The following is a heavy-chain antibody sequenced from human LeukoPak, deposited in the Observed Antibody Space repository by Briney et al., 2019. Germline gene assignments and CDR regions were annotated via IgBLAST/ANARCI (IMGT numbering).Heavy chain of an antibody. CDR3: ARGAVFGVVRRVQITDY. D-gene: IGHD3-3*01. CDR1: GGSFSGYY. CDR2: INHSGST. V-gene: IGHV4-34*01. Sequence: PSETLSLTCAVYGGSFSGYYWSWIRQPPGKGLEWIGEINHSGSTNYNPSLKSRVTISVDTSKNQFSLKLSSVTAADTAVYYCARGAVFGVVRRVQITDYWGQGTLVTVSS. J-gene: IGHJ4*02.